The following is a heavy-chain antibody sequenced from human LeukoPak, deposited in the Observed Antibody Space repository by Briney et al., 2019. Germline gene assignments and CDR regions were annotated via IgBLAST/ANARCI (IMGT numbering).Heavy chain of an antibody. V-gene: IGHV3-23*01. CDR3: AKESLVVIESYFDN. J-gene: IGHJ4*02. CDR2: ITGSGETK. Sequence: GGSLRLSCVVSGFTFSDFAMSWVRRAPGKGLEWVSAITGSGETKYYADSVKGRFTMSRDNSKNTLYLQMNSLRDEDTAEYFCAKESLVVIESYFDNWGQGTLVTVYS. D-gene: IGHD3-22*01. CDR1: GFTFSDFA.